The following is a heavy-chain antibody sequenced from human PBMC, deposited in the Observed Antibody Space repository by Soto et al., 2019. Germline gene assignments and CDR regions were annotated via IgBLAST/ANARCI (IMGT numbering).Heavy chain of an antibody. CDR3: ARATYIVRGGIYNGIDH. J-gene: IGHJ5*02. CDR1: GGTFSSYA. CDR2: IIPMYGPA. Sequence: QVPLLQPRAEVMKPGSSVTVSCKASGGTFSSYAIHWVRQASGQGLEWMGGIIPMYGPAKYAQRFQGRVTITAEESTTPVYMELTSLTSQNTPVYYCARATYIVRGGIYNGIDHWGHGTQVTISS. V-gene: IGHV1-69*01. D-gene: IGHD2-21*01.